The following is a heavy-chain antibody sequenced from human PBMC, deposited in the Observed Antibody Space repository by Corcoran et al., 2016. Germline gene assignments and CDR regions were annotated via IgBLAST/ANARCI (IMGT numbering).Heavy chain of an antibody. J-gene: IGHJ2*01. CDR1: CGSLSSPY. Sequence: QVQLQESGPGLVKPSETLSLTCTVSCGSLSSPYWSWIRQPPGKGLEYIGYMYYSGSTNYNPSLKSRVTISVDTSKNQFSMKLSSVTAADTAVYYCARGVGARAYWYFDLWGRGTLVTVSS. V-gene: IGHV4-59*11. D-gene: IGHD1-26*01. CDR2: MYYSGST. CDR3: ARGVGARAYWYFDL.